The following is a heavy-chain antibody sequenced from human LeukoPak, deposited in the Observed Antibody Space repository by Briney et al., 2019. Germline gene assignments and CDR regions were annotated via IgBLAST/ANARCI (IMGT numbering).Heavy chain of an antibody. J-gene: IGHJ4*02. CDR3: TRTTVTPDFDY. CDR1: GFTFGDYA. Sequence: GGSLRLSCTASGFTFGDYAMSWFRQAPGKGLEWVGFIRSKAYGRTTEYAASVKGRFTISRDDSKSIAYLQMNSLKTEDTAVYYCTRTTVTPDFDYWGQGTLVTVSS. V-gene: IGHV3-49*03. D-gene: IGHD4-17*01. CDR2: IRSKAYGRTT.